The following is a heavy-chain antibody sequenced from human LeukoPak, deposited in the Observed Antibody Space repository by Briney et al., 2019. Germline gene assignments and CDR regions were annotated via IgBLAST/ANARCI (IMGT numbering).Heavy chain of an antibody. D-gene: IGHD2-2*01. Sequence: PGGSLRLSCAASGFTFSSYEMNWVRQAPGKGLEWVSYISSSDSTIYYADSVKGRFTISRDNAKNSLYLQMNSLRAEDTAVYYCARGFTGWVTSPIDYWGQGTLVTVSS. CDR2: ISSSDSTI. CDR1: GFTFSSYE. V-gene: IGHV3-48*03. J-gene: IGHJ4*02. CDR3: ARGFTGWVTSPIDY.